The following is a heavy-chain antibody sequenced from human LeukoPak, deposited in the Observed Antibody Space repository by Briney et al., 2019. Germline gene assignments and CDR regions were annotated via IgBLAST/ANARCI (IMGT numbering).Heavy chain of an antibody. Sequence: PGGSLRLSCEVSGFTFTDFWMGWVRQAPGKGLEGVANIEEYGNEVQYVDSVKGRFTIFRDNTKTSLYLQMNNLRVEDTAVYYCARPSFRTGSYFDHWGQGALVTVSS. CDR1: GFTFTDFW. J-gene: IGHJ4*02. CDR3: ARPSFRTGSYFDH. V-gene: IGHV3-7*01. D-gene: IGHD3/OR15-3a*01. CDR2: IEEYGNEV.